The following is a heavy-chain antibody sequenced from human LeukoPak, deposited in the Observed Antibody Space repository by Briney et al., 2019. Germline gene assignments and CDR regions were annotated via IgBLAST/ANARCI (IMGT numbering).Heavy chain of an antibody. D-gene: IGHD6-19*01. Sequence: PGGSLRLSCTASGLIFPNTWLSWVRQAPGKGLEWVGRVQDTVSGGTIDYAAPVKGRFNISRDDSKNTWYLQMNSLRSEDSALYYCATYRSGWSFSNWGQGTLVTVSS. V-gene: IGHV3-15*01. CDR2: VQDTVSGGTI. J-gene: IGHJ4*02. CDR3: ATYRSGWSFSN. CDR1: GLIFPNTW.